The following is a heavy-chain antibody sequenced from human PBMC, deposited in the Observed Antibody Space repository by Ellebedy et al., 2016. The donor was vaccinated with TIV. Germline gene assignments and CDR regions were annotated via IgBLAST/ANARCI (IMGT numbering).Heavy chain of an antibody. CDR3: ARDSYFTAMDTPGY. D-gene: IGHD5-18*01. CDR1: GFTFSSYA. Sequence: GESLKISCAASGFTFSSYAMHWVRQAPGKGLEWVAVISYDGSNKYYADSVKGRFTISRDNSKNTLYLQMNSLRAEDTAVYYCARDSYFTAMDTPGYWGQGTLVTVSS. J-gene: IGHJ4*02. V-gene: IGHV3-30-3*01. CDR2: ISYDGSNK.